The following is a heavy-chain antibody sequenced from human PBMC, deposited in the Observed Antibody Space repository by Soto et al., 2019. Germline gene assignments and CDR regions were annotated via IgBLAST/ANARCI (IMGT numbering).Heavy chain of an antibody. CDR2: IGTDGNT. D-gene: IGHD2-2*01. Sequence: HPGGSLRLSCAASGFTFNSYAMNWVRQAPGKGLAWVSAIGTDGNTYYANSVKGRFTISRDNSRTTLYLQMNSLRVEDTALYYCVRKYPGTRTFDYWGQRTLVTAS. V-gene: IGHV3-23*01. CDR3: VRKYPGTRTFDY. J-gene: IGHJ4*01. CDR1: GFTFNSYA.